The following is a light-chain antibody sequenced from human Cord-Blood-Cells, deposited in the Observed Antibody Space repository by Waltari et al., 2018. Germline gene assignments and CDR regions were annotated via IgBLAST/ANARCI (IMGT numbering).Light chain of an antibody. CDR2: DVS. V-gene: IGLV2-14*01. CDR3: SSYTSSSTKV. Sequence: QSALTQPASVSGSPGQSITISCTGTSSDVGGYNYVSWYQQHPGKAPKLMIYDVSKRPSGVSNRFSGSRSGNPASLTISGLQAEDEADYYCSSYTSSSTKVFGGGTKLTVL. J-gene: IGLJ3*02. CDR1: SSDVGGYNY.